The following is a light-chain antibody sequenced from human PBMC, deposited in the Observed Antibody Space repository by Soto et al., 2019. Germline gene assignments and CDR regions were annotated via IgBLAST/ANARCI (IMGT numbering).Light chain of an antibody. Sequence: DLHMSHSPSSGWAYVGDRVTITSRASQGISSWLAWYQQKPGKAPKLLIYDASSLQSGVPSRFSGSGSGTDFTPTISSLQPEDFATYYCQQANSFPLTFGGGTKVDI. CDR1: QGISSW. J-gene: IGKJ4*01. CDR2: DAS. CDR3: QQANSFPLT. V-gene: IGKV1-12*01.